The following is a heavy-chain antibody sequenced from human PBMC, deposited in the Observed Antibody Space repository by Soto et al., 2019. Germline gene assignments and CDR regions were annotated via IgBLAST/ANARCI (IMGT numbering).Heavy chain of an antibody. D-gene: IGHD5-12*01. CDR1: GLTFSSSA. V-gene: IGHV1-58*01. J-gene: IGHJ4*02. Sequence: QVHLVQSGPEVRKPGTSVKVSCKASGLTFSSSAVQWVRQARGQRLEWIGWIVVGSGTTKYSQQFQERVTNTRDMSTSTAYMELSSLRSEDTAVYYCAAPPNRDAYNYGYWGQGTLVTVSS. CDR3: AAPPNRDAYNYGY. CDR2: IVVGSGTT.